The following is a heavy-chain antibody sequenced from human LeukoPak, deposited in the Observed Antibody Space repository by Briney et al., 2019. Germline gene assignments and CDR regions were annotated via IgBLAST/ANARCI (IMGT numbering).Heavy chain of an antibody. CDR3: AREISPLVRLGGEYYYYVMDV. CDR1: GYTFTAYQ. CDR2: INPNSGGI. D-gene: IGHD3-16*01. V-gene: IGHV1-2*02. Sequence: GASVMDTCKASGYTFTAYQIHWVRQAPGQGLEWMGWINPNSGGIRYAQKFQDRVTMTRDTSTPTPYMELSRLTSDDTAIYYCAREISPLVRLGGEYYYYVMDVCGDRDTFTASS. J-gene: IGHJ6*01.